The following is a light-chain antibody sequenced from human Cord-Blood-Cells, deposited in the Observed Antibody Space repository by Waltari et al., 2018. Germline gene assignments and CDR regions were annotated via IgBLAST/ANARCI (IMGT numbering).Light chain of an antibody. CDR2: EGS. J-gene: IGLJ1*01. V-gene: IGLV2-23*01. CDR3: CSYAGSSTYV. CDR1: SSDVGSYNL. Sequence: QSALTQPASVSGSPGQSITISCTGTSSDVGSYNLVSWYQQQPGKAPNLMIYEGSKRPSGVSNRFSGSKSGNTSSLSISGLQAEDEAYYYCCSYAGSSTYVFGTGTKVTVL.